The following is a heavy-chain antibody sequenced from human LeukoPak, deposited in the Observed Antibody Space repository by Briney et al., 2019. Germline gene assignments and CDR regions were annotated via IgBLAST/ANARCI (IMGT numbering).Heavy chain of an antibody. J-gene: IGHJ5*02. V-gene: IGHV1-46*01. CDR3: ARDRGLRITLGGAAWFDP. D-gene: IGHD3-16*01. CDR2: INPSGGSA. CDR1: GYIFTKYY. Sequence: ASVKVSCKASGYIFTKYYMHWLRQAPGQGLEWMGIINPSGGSATYAQKFQGRVTMTSDTSTNTAYMELSGLRSEDTAIYYCARDRGLRITLGGAAWFDPWGQGTLVTVSS.